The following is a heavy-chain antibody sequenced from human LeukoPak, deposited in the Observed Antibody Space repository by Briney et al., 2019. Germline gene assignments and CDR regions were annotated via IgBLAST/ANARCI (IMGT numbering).Heavy chain of an antibody. CDR3: TSRTPASAFNI. Sequence: PSETLSLTCNVSGGYISSYYWSWIRQPPGKGLEWIGYIYHSGSTNYNPSLKSRVTISMEKSKNQFSLKLKSLTAADTAVYYCTSRTPASAFNIWGQGTMVTVSS. D-gene: IGHD1-14*01. CDR1: GGYISSYY. CDR2: IYHSGST. J-gene: IGHJ3*02. V-gene: IGHV4-59*12.